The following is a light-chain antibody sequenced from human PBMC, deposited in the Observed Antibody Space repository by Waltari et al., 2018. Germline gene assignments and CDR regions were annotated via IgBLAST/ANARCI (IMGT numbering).Light chain of an antibody. J-gene: IGKJ1*01. CDR3: MQSLQTLWT. CDR2: LGS. Sequence: DIVVTQSPLSLPVTPGEPASISCRSSQSLLPRNGNKDLDWYLQKPGQSPQLLIYLGSNRACGVPDMFSGSGSGTDVTLRISRVEAEDVGVYYCMQSLQTLWTFGQGTKVEIK. V-gene: IGKV2-28*01. CDR1: QSLLPRNGNKD.